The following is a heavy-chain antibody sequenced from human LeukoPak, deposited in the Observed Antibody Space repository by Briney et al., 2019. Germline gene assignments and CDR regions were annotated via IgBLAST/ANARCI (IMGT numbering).Heavy chain of an antibody. J-gene: IGHJ6*04. CDR3: ARATGTTSNYYYGMEV. Sequence: GRSLRLSCAASGFTFRTYGMHWVRQAPGKGLEWLAVIWFDGSNKFYADSVKGRFTISRDNSENTLYLQMNSLRVEDTAVYYCARATGTTSNYYYGMEVWGKGITVTVSS. D-gene: IGHD1-1*01. CDR2: IWFDGSNK. CDR1: GFTFRTYG. V-gene: IGHV3-33*01.